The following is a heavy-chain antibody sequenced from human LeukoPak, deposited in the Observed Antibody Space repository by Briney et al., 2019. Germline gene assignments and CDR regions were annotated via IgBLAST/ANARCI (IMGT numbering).Heavy chain of an antibody. CDR3: AKEYYYDSSGYYRYFDY. Sequence: GGTLRRSCAASGFTFSSYGMHWVRQAPGKGLEWVAVISYDGSNKYYADSVKGRFTIYRDNSKNTLYLQMNSLRAEDTAVYYCAKEYYYDSSGYYRYFDYWGQGTLVTVSS. D-gene: IGHD3-22*01. J-gene: IGHJ4*02. V-gene: IGHV3-30*18. CDR2: ISYDGSNK. CDR1: GFTFSSYG.